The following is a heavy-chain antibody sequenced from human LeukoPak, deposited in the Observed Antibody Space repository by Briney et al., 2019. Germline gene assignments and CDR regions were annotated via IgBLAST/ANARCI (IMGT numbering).Heavy chain of an antibody. CDR1: GGSISSGGYY. J-gene: IGHJ4*02. CDR3: AGGSSWYYFDY. V-gene: IGHV4-31*03. Sequence: PSETLSLTCTVSGGSISSGGYYWRWIRQHPGKGLEWIGYIYYSGSTYYNPSLKSRVTISVDTSKSQFSLKLSSVTAADTAVYYCAGGSSWYYFDYWGQGTLVTVSS. D-gene: IGHD6-13*01. CDR2: IYYSGST.